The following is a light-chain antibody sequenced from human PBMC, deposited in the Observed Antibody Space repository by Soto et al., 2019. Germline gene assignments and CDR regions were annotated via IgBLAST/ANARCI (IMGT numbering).Light chain of an antibody. V-gene: IGKV3-15*01. CDR1: QTLRNK. CDR3: QQHNAWPLT. CDR2: GGF. J-gene: IGKJ3*01. Sequence: IVLTQSPGTLSVSPGERVILSCRASQTLRNKLAWYQQKPGQAPRLLIYGGFTRATGIPARFSGSGSGTEFTLPITSLQSEHFAIYYCQQHNAWPLTFGPGTKLDLK.